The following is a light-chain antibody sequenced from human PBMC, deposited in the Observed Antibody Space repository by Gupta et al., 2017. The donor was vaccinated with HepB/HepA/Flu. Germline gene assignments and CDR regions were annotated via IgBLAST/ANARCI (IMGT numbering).Light chain of an antibody. V-gene: IGLV2-14*03. CDR3: SSYTSSSTQV. Sequence: QSALTQPATASGTPGQSITISCTGTSSDVGGYHYVSWYQQHPGKAPKFMIYDVSNRPPGVSNRFSGSKSGNTASLTISGLQAAAEADYYCSSYTSSSTQVFGTGTKVTVL. J-gene: IGLJ1*01. CDR1: SSDVGGYHY. CDR2: DVS.